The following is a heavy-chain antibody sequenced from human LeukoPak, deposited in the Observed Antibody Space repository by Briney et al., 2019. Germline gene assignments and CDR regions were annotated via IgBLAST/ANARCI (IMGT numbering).Heavy chain of an antibody. J-gene: IGHJ4*02. Sequence: GGSLRLSCAASGFTFDDYAMHWVRQAPGKGLEWVSGISWNSGSIGYADSVKGRFTISRDNAKNSLYLQMNSLRAEDTALYYCAKDIGWNYYDSSGYSSHFDYWGQGTLVTVSS. CDR2: ISWNSGSI. CDR3: AKDIGWNYYDSSGYSSHFDY. V-gene: IGHV3-9*01. CDR1: GFTFDDYA. D-gene: IGHD3-22*01.